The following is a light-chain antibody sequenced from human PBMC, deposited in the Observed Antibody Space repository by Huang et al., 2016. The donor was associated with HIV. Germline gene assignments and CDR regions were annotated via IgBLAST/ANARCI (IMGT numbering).Light chain of an antibody. CDR2: DAS. J-gene: IGKJ4*01. V-gene: IGKV3-11*01. CDR3: QQRSKWPLT. CDR1: QSVSAF. Sequence: EIVLTQSPATLSLSPGQRVTLSCRASQSVSAFLAWYQQKPGQAPRLLIYDASKRATGIPARFSGSGAGTDFTLTISSREPEDFAVYYCQQRSKWPLTFGGGTKVESK.